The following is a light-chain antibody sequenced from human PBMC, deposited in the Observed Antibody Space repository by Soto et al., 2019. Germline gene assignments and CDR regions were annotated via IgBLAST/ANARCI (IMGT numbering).Light chain of an antibody. Sequence: EIVMTQSPATLSVSPGERATLSCRASQSVSSNLAWYQQKPGQAPRLLIYGASTRATGIPDRFSGSGSGTDFTLTISRLEPEDFAVYYCQHYVTSLTTFGQGTKVDIK. V-gene: IGKV3-20*01. J-gene: IGKJ1*01. CDR3: QHYVTSLTT. CDR1: QSVSSN. CDR2: GAS.